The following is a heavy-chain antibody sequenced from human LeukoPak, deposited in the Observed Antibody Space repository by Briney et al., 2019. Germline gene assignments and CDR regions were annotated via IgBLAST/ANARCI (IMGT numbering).Heavy chain of an antibody. J-gene: IGHJ3*02. Sequence: GESLKISCKGSGSLFTSYWIGWGRQLPGKGLEGMGIIYPGDSDTRYSPSFQGQVTISADKSISTAYLQWSSLKASDTAMYYCAGGSYYRGGDAFDIWGQGTMVTASS. CDR1: GSLFTSYW. CDR3: AGGSYYRGGDAFDI. D-gene: IGHD1-26*01. V-gene: IGHV5-51*01. CDR2: IYPGDSDT.